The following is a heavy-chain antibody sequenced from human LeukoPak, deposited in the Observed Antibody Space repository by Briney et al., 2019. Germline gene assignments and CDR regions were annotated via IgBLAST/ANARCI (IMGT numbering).Heavy chain of an antibody. J-gene: IGHJ6*02. Sequence: GSLRLSCAASGFTFSSYWMSWVRQAPGKGLEWVANIKQDGSEKYYVDSVKGRFTISRDNSKNTLYLQMYSLRAEDTAVYYCARNSLNYGSGSQDYYYYGMDVWGQGTTVTVSS. CDR3: ARNSLNYGSGSQDYYYYGMDV. V-gene: IGHV3-7*01. CDR1: GFTFSSYW. CDR2: IKQDGSEK. D-gene: IGHD3-10*01.